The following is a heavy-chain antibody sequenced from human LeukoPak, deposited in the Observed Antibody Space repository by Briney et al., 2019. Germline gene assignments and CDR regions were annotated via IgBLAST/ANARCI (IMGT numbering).Heavy chain of an antibody. CDR3: TKTFYSDSTFDY. D-gene: IGHD4-11*01. Sequence: PGGSLRLSCAASGFTLRSNWMSWVRQAPGKGLEWVARIKSQNAGGTADYAAPVKGRFTISRDDSKNTLFLQMNSLKTEDTAVYYCTKTFYSDSTFDYWGQGTLVTVSS. J-gene: IGHJ4*02. CDR2: IKSQNAGGTA. CDR1: GFTLRSNW. V-gene: IGHV3-15*01.